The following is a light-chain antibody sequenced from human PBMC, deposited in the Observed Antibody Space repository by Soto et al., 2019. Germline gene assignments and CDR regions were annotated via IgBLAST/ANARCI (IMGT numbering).Light chain of an antibody. CDR2: DAS. CDR3: QPRSNWPRA. V-gene: IGKV3-11*01. J-gene: IGKJ4*01. CDR1: QSVNTY. Sequence: EIVLTQSPATLSLSPGERATLSCRASQSVNTYLAWYQQKPGQAPRLLIYDASNRATGIPARFSGSGSGTDFTLTISSLEPEDFAVYYCQPRSNWPRAFGGGTKVEIK.